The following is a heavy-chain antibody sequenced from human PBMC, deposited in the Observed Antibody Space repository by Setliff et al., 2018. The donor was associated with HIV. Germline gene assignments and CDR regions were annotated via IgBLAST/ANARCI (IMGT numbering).Heavy chain of an antibody. V-gene: IGHV1-2*06. D-gene: IGHD2-8*01. J-gene: IGHJ3*01. Sequence: GPSVKVSCKASGYTFTDYYMHWVRQAPGQGLEWTGRINPNSGGTNHAQKFQGRVTMTRDTSSSTAYMELSRLRSDDTAVYYCATKVYCTNGVCLDAFDLWGQGTMVTVSS. CDR2: INPNSGGT. CDR3: ATKVYCTNGVCLDAFDL. CDR1: GYTFTDYY.